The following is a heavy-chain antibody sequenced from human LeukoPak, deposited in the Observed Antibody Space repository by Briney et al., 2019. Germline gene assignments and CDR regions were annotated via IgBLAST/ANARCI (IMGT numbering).Heavy chain of an antibody. Sequence: PGGSLRLSCAASGFTYSSYWMSWVRQAPGKGLEWVANKKQDGSEKYYVDSVKGRFTISRDNAKNSLYLQMNSLRAEDTAVYYCARVRADYYDSSGYSYSDYWGQGTLVTVSS. J-gene: IGHJ4*02. CDR1: GFTYSSYW. CDR2: KKQDGSEK. D-gene: IGHD3-22*01. CDR3: ARVRADYYDSSGYSYSDY. V-gene: IGHV3-7*01.